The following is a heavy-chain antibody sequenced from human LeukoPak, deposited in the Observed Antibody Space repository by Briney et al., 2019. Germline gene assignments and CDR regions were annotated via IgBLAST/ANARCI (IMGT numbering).Heavy chain of an antibody. Sequence: SETLSLTCTVSGYSISSGYYWGWIRQPPGKGLEWIGSMYHSGSTYYNPSLKSRVTISVDSSKNQFSLKLSSVTAADTAVYYCARHPMVRGVIDYFDYWGQGTLVTVSS. J-gene: IGHJ4*02. V-gene: IGHV4-38-2*02. D-gene: IGHD3-10*01. CDR3: ARHPMVRGVIDYFDY. CDR2: MYHSGST. CDR1: GYSISSGYY.